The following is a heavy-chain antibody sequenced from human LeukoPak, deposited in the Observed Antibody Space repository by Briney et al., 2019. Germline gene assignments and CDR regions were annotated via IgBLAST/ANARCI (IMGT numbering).Heavy chain of an antibody. J-gene: IGHJ6*02. CDR1: GFTFSSYS. CDR3: AREVVVKVNYGMDV. Sequence: GGSLRLSCAASGFTFSSYSMNWVRQAPGKGLEWVSSISSSSSYIYYADSVKGQFAISRDNAKNSLYLQMNSLRAEDTAVYYCAREVVVKVNYGMDVWGQGTTVTVSS. V-gene: IGHV3-21*01. D-gene: IGHD2-15*01. CDR2: ISSSSSYI.